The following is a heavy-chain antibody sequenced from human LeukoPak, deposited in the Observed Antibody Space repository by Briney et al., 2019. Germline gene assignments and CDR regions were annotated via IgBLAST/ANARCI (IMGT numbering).Heavy chain of an antibody. J-gene: IGHJ4*02. CDR2: INPRSGGT. CDR3: ARGSGTSWFDY. Sequence: ASVKVSCKASGYTFTANYMHWVRQAPGQGLEWMGWINPRSGGTNYGEKFRGRVTMTRDTSITTAYMELCSLRFDDTAVYYCARGSGTSWFDYWGQGTLVTVSS. V-gene: IGHV1-2*02. CDR1: GYTFTANY. D-gene: IGHD2-2*01.